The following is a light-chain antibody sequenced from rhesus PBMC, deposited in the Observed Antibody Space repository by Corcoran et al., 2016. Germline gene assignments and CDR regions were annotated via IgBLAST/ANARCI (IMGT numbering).Light chain of an antibody. CDR3: LQYRSSPPWS. CDR1: QDISNN. Sequence: DIQMTQSPSSLSASVGDRVTITCRASQDISNNLSWYQQKPGKAPKLLIYDASTLQSGGPSRLSGCGSGTDFTLSISSLQPEDFATYYCLQYRSSPPWSFGQGTKVEI. CDR2: DAS. J-gene: IGKJ1*01. V-gene: IGKV1S21*01.